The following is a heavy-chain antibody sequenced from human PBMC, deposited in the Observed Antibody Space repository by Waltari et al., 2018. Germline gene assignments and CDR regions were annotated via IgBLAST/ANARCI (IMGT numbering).Heavy chain of an antibody. J-gene: IGHJ4*02. V-gene: IGHV3-23*03. CDR1: GFTFSSYA. D-gene: IGHD6-19*01. Sequence: EVQLLESGGGLVQPGGSLRLSCAASGFTFSSYAMSWVRQAPGKGLEWVSVIYSGGSTYEADSGKGRFTISRDNSKNTLYLQINSLRAEDTAVYYCARDKQWTHAPYYFDYWGQGTLVTVSS. CDR2: IYSGGST. CDR3: ARDKQWTHAPYYFDY.